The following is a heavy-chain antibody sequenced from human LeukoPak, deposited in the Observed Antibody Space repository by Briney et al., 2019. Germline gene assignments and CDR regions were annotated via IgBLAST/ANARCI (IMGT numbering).Heavy chain of an antibody. Sequence: GGSLRLSCEGSGFTFSSYWMSCVRQAPGKGLEWVANIKTDGSEKYYVDSVKGRFTISRDNAKNSLYLQMNSLRAEDTAVYYCATYSSLNTREFQYWGQGTLVTVSS. J-gene: IGHJ1*01. D-gene: IGHD3-22*01. CDR1: GFTFSSYW. V-gene: IGHV3-7*01. CDR3: ATYSSLNTREFQY. CDR2: IKTDGSEK.